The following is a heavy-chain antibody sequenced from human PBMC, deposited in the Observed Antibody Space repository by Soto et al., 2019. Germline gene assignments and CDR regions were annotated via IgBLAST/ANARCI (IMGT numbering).Heavy chain of an antibody. Sequence: PGGSLRLSCAASGFTFSSYSMNWVRQAPGKGLEWVSSISSSSSYIYYADSVKGRFTISGDNSKNTLYLQMNSLRAEDTAVYYCAHIAVAGSPYYYGMDVWGQGTTVTSP. V-gene: IGHV3-21*01. J-gene: IGHJ6*02. CDR3: AHIAVAGSPYYYGMDV. CDR2: ISSSSSYI. D-gene: IGHD6-19*01. CDR1: GFTFSSYS.